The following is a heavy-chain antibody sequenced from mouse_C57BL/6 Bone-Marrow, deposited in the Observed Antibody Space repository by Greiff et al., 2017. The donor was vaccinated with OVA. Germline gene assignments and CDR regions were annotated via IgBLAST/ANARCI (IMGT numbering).Heavy chain of an antibody. CDR3: ARRESYYGNYFDY. CDR2: IYPGSGNT. J-gene: IGHJ2*01. D-gene: IGHD2-1*01. Sequence: QVQLQQSGAELVRPGASVKLSCKASGYTFTDYYINWVKQRPGQGLEWIARIYPGSGNTYYNEKFKGKATLTAEKSSSTAYMQLSSLTSEDSAVYFCARRESYYGNYFDYWGQGTTLTVSS. V-gene: IGHV1-76*01. CDR1: GYTFTDYY.